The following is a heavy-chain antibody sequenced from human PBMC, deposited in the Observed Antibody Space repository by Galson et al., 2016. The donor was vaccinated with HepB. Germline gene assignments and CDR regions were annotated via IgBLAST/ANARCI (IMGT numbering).Heavy chain of an antibody. CDR1: GFSFSSYS. J-gene: IGHJ4*02. D-gene: IGHD1-26*01. CDR3: AQINGGSYFALDD. CDR2: ISRTSNTI. Sequence: SLRLSCAASGFSFSSYSMNWVRQAPGKGLEWVSYISRTSNTIYYADSVKGRFTISRDNAENSLYLQMNSLRDEDTAVYYCAQINGGSYFALDDWGQGTLVTVSS. V-gene: IGHV3-48*02.